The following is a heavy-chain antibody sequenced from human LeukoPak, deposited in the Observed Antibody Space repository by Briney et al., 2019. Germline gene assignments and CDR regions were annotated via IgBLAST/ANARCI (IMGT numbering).Heavy chain of an antibody. D-gene: IGHD1-1*01. CDR2: IYYSGST. J-gene: IGHJ6*03. CDR3: ARGGGSTSLMTHYYYYYMDV. CDR1: GGSISSYY. V-gene: IGHV4-59*12. Sequence: SETLSLTCTVSGGSISSYYWSWIRQPPGKGLEWIGHIYYSGSTNYNPSLKSRVTMSVDTSKNQFSLKLSSVTAADTAVYYCARGGGSTSLMTHYYYYYMDVWGKGTTVTVSS.